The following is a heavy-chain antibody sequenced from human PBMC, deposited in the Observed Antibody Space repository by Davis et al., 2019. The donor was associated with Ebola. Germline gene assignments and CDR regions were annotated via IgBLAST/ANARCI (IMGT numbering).Heavy chain of an antibody. D-gene: IGHD6-13*01. Sequence: GASLKISCAASGFNFSDYGLHWVRQAPGKGLEWVAVTSFGGSNKFYADYVRGRFTISVDSSKNTVYLQMNSLVAEDTAVYHCARDGIAIFYYYGMDVWGQGTTVTVSS. CDR1: GFNFSDYG. CDR2: TSFGGSNK. CDR3: ARDGIAIFYYYGMDV. V-gene: IGHV3-30*04. J-gene: IGHJ6*02.